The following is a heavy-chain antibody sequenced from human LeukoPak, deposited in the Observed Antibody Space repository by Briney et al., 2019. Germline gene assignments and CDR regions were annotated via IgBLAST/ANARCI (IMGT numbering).Heavy chain of an antibody. V-gene: IGHV4-30-4*01. J-gene: IGHJ3*02. Sequence: SETLSLTCTVSGGSISSGDYYWSWIRQPPGKGLEWIGYIYYSGSTYYNPSLKSRVTISVDTSKNQFSLKLSSVTAADTAVYYCARHWLAAANDAFDIWGQGTMVTVSS. D-gene: IGHD6-13*01. CDR1: GGSISSGDYY. CDR3: ARHWLAAANDAFDI. CDR2: IYYSGST.